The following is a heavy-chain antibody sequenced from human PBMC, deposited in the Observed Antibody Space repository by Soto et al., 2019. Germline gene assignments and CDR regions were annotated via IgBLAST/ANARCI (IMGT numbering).Heavy chain of an antibody. CDR1: GFTFNSYD. D-gene: IGHD5-12*01. Sequence: LRLSCAASGFTFNSYDMNWVRQAPGKGLEWVSSLNSHDGLTHYADSVKGRFAISGDNARNSLYLQMNSLRVEDTAVYYCTRGGYNEGGFDYWGQGNLVTVSS. CDR3: TRGGYNEGGFDY. CDR2: LNSHDGLT. J-gene: IGHJ4*02. V-gene: IGHV3-21*01.